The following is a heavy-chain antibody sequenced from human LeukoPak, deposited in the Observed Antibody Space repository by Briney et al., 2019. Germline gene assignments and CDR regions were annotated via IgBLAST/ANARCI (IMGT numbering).Heavy chain of an antibody. V-gene: IGHV4-39*07. J-gene: IGHJ5*02. Sequence: SETLSLTCTVSGGSISSSSYYWGWIRQPPGKGLEWIGSIYYSGSTYYNPSLKSRVTISVDTSKDQFSLKLNSVTAADTAVYYCARGGYYGSGNDFRFDPWGQGTLVTVSS. D-gene: IGHD3-10*01. CDR3: ARGGYYGSGNDFRFDP. CDR1: GGSISSSSYY. CDR2: IYYSGST.